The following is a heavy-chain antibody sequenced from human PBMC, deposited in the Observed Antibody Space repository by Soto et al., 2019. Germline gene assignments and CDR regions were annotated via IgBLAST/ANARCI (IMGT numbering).Heavy chain of an antibody. Sequence: QVQLVESGGGVVQPGRSLRVSCAASGFTFSNYAMNWVRQAPGKGLEWLAIISYDEEHLDYADSVKGRFTISRDNSNNTLYLQMTSLSVDDTAVYFWARELPEKAIRGVLVSWGQGTLVTVSS. V-gene: IGHV3-30*04. CDR2: ISYDEEHL. CDR1: GFTFSNYA. D-gene: IGHD3-10*01. J-gene: IGHJ5*02. CDR3: ARELPEKAIRGVLVS.